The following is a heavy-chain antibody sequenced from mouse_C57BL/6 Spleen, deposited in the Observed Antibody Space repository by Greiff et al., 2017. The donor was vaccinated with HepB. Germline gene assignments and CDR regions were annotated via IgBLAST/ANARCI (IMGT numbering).Heavy chain of an antibody. V-gene: IGHV1-74*01. J-gene: IGHJ4*01. CDR3: AVDLDYYGGY. D-gene: IGHD1-1*01. Sequence: QVQLQQPGAELVKPGASVKVSCKASGYNFTSYWMHWVKQRPGQGLEWIGRIHPSDSETKYNQKFKGKATLTVAKSSSTAYMQLSSLTSEDSAVYYCAVDLDYYGGYWGQGTSVTVSS. CDR1: GYNFTSYW. CDR2: IHPSDSET.